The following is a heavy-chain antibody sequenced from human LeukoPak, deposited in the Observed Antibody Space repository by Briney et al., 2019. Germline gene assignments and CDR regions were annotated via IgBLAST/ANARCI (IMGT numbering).Heavy chain of an antibody. CDR1: GYTFTGYY. CDR3: ARAVVGATNYYYYYMDV. J-gene: IGHJ6*03. V-gene: IGHV1-2*06. D-gene: IGHD1-26*01. CDR2: INPNSGGT. Sequence: GASVKVSCKASGYTFTGYYMHWVRQAPGQGLEWMGRINPNSGGTNYAQKFQGRVTMTRDTSISTAYMELSRLRSDDTAVYYCARAVVGATNYYYYYMDVWGKGTTVTVSS.